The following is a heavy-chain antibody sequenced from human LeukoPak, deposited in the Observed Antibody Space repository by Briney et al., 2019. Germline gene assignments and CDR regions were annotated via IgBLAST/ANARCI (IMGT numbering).Heavy chain of an antibody. Sequence: HPGGSLRLSCAASGFTFSSYAMSRVRQAPGKGLEWVSYISSSSSTIYYADSVKGRFTISRDNAKNSLYLQMNSLRAEDTAVYYCARGGGRFLEWLLYFDYWGQGTLVTVSS. V-gene: IGHV3-48*01. CDR2: ISSSSSTI. CDR1: GFTFSSYA. J-gene: IGHJ4*02. D-gene: IGHD3-3*01. CDR3: ARGGGRFLEWLLYFDY.